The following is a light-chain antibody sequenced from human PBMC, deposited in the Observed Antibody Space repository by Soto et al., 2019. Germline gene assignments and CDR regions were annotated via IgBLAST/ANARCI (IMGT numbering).Light chain of an antibody. Sequence: DIQMTQSPSSVSASVGDRVTITCRASQGISSRLAWYQQKLGKAPKLLVYAASRLQSGVPSRFSGSGSGTEFTLTISNLQPEDFATYYCQQANSFTLTFGGGTRVEI. CDR2: AAS. J-gene: IGKJ4*01. V-gene: IGKV1-12*01. CDR3: QQANSFTLT. CDR1: QGISSR.